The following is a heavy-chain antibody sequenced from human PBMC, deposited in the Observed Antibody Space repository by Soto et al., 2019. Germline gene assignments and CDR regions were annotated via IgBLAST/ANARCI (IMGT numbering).Heavy chain of an antibody. CDR1: GYLISSGYY. J-gene: IGHJ4*02. Sequence: SLTCSVSGYLISSGYYWGWVRQTPGKGLEWLGSIDYSGRTYKNPSLKSRVSASVDLSKNQFSLNLRSVTAADTAVYFCARELSIGYDYYEIEYWGQGT. CDR3: ARELSIGYDYYEIEY. D-gene: IGHD3-22*01. CDR2: IDYSGRT. V-gene: IGHV4-38-2*02.